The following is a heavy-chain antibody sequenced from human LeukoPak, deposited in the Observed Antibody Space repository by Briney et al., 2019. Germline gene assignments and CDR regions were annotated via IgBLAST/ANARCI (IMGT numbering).Heavy chain of an antibody. CDR3: SRDSASYYHDY. CDR1: GFAFSSYA. D-gene: IGHD3-10*01. Sequence: GGSLRLSCAASGFAFSSYAVHWVRQAPGKGLECVAVISHDGSKKYYADFVKGRFTISRDNSKNTLYLHMNSLIPEDTAVYYCSRDSASYYHDYWGQGALVTVSS. CDR2: ISHDGSKK. V-gene: IGHV3-30-3*01. J-gene: IGHJ4*02.